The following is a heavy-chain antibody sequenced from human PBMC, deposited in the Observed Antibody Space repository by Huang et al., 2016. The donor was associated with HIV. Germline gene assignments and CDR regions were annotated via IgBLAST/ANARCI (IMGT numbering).Heavy chain of an antibody. J-gene: IGHJ4*02. D-gene: IGHD2-21*01. CDR3: AREFVIFGAPLWPAY. CDR1: GYSFTTYA. Sequence: QVQLVQSGAEVKKPGASVKVSCQASGYSFTTYALHWVRQAPGHRLEWMGWINPGNGNTKYAQKFQGRVTITRDTSASTVYMEVSSLTFEDTAVYYCAREFVIFGAPLWPAYWGQGTLISVSS. V-gene: IGHV1-3*01. CDR2: INPGNGNT.